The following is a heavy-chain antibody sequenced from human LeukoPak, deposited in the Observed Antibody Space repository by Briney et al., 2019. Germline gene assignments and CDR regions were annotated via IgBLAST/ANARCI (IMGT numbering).Heavy chain of an antibody. J-gene: IGHJ4*02. CDR3: ATSVFMVFDY. Sequence: ASVKVSCKASGGTFSSYAISWVRQAPGQGLEWMGGIIPIFGTANYAQKFQGRVTMTRDTSTSTVYMELSSLRSEDTAVYYCATSVFMVFDYWGQGTLVTVSS. CDR1: GGTFSSYA. D-gene: IGHD4/OR15-4a*01. V-gene: IGHV1-69*05. CDR2: IIPIFGTA.